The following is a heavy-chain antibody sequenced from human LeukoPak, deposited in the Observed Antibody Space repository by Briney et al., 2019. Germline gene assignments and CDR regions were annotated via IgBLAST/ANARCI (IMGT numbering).Heavy chain of an antibody. J-gene: IGHJ4*02. CDR3: ARGPYCSSTSCYRAAADY. CDR2: IYYSGST. CDR1: GGSISSYY. Sequence: PSETLSLTCTVSGGSISSYYWSWIRQPPGKGLEWIGYIYYSGSTNYNPSLKSRVTISVDTSKNQFSLKLSSVTAADTAVYYCARGPYCSSTSCYRAAADYWGQGTLVTVSS. V-gene: IGHV4-59*12. D-gene: IGHD2-2*02.